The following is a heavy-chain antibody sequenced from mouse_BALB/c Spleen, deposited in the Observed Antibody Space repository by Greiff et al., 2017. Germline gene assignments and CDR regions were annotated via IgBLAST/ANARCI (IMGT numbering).Heavy chain of an antibody. CDR1: GYSFTSYW. CDR3: ARYDYGNSDY. CDR2: IDPSDSET. J-gene: IGHJ2*01. V-gene: IGHV1S126*01. D-gene: IGHD2-1*01. Sequence: LVESGPQLVRPGASVKISCKASGYSFTSYWMHWVKQRPGQGLEWIGMIDPSDSETRLNQKFKDKATLTVDKSSSTAYMQLSSPTSEDSAVYYCARYDYGNSDYWGQGTTLTVSS.